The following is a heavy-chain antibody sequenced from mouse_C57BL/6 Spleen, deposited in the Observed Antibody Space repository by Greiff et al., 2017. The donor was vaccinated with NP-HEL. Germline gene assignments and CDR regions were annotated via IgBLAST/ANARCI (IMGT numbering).Heavy chain of an antibody. CDR3: ARGLYYGSSPAWFAY. CDR2: INPNNGGT. V-gene: IGHV1-18*01. CDR1: GYTFTDYN. Sequence: VQLQQSGPELVKPGASVKIPCKASGYTFTDYNMDWVKQSHGKSLEWIGDINPNNGGTIYNQKFKGKATLTVDKSSSTAYMELRSLTSEDTAVYYCARGLYYGSSPAWFAYWGQGTLVTVSA. J-gene: IGHJ3*01. D-gene: IGHD1-1*01.